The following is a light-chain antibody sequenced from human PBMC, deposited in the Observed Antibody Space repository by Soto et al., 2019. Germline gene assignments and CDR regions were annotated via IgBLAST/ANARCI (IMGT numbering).Light chain of an antibody. CDR2: DNN. Sequence: QSVLTQPPSVSAAPGQKVTISCSGSSSNTGNNYVSWYQQLPGTAPKLLIYDNNKRPSGIPDRFSGSKSGTSATLGITGLQTGDEADYYCGTWDSSLSAGVFGGGTKLTV. CDR1: SSNTGNNY. V-gene: IGLV1-51*01. CDR3: GTWDSSLSAGV. J-gene: IGLJ2*01.